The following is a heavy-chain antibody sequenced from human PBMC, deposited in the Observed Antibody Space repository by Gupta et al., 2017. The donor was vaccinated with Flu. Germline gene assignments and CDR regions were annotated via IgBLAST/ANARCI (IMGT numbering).Heavy chain of an antibody. J-gene: IGHJ4*02. Sequence: QAQLVESGGDVVQPGRSLRLSCAASGFTFSTYGMHWVRQAPGKGLEWVAVIWYHGRTKSYADSGKGRFTISRDNSMNTLYLQMSDLTAEDTAFYYCAAGWGRSFHKAEIDCWGQGTLVTVSS. CDR1: GFTFSTYG. V-gene: IGHV3-33*01. D-gene: IGHD3-16*01. CDR3: AAGWGRSFHKAEIDC. CDR2: IWYHGRTK.